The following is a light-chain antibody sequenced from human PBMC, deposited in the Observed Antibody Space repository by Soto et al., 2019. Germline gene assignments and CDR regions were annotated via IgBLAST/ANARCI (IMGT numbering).Light chain of an antibody. V-gene: IGLV2-14*01. CDR1: SSDVGGYNY. J-gene: IGLJ1*01. CDR2: EVS. Sequence: QSVLTQPASVSGSPGQSITISCTGTSSDVGGYNYVSWYQQHPGKAPKLMIYEVSNRPSGVSNRSSGSKSGNTASLTISGLQAEDEADYYCSSYTSSSTLVIFGTGTKVTV. CDR3: SSYTSSSTLVI.